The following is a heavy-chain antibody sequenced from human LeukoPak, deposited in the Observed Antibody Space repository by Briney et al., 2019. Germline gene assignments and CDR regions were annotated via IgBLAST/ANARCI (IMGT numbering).Heavy chain of an antibody. J-gene: IGHJ6*02. CDR3: ARDFRSYSSSSTYYYYGMDV. V-gene: IGHV3-21*01. Sequence: GGSLRLSCAASGFTFSSYSMTWVRQAPGKGLEWVSSISSSSSYIYYADSVKGRFTISRDNAKNSLYLQMNSLRAEDTAVYYCARDFRSYSSSSTYYYYGMDVWGQGTTVTVSS. CDR2: ISSSSSYI. D-gene: IGHD6-13*01. CDR1: GFTFSSYS.